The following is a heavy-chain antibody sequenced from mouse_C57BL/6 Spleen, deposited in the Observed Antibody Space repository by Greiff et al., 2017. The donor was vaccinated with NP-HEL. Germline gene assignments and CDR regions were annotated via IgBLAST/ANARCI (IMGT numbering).Heavy chain of an antibody. V-gene: IGHV5-9-1*02. Sequence: DVHLVESGEGLVKPGGSLKLSCAASGFTFSSYAMSWVRQTPEKRLEWVAYISSGGDYIYYADTVKGRFTISRDNARNTLYLQMSSLKSEDTAMYYCTSVYYMGYFDVWGTGTTVTVSS. CDR2: ISSGGDYI. CDR3: TSVYYMGYFDV. CDR1: GFTFSSYA. D-gene: IGHD2-1*01. J-gene: IGHJ1*03.